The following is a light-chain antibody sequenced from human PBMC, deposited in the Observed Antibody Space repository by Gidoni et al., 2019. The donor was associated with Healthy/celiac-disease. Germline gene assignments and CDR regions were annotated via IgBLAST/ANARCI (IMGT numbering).Light chain of an antibody. CDR1: KLGEKY. J-gene: IGLJ2*01. V-gene: IGLV3-1*01. CDR3: QAWDSSIVV. Sequence: SYELTQPPSVSVSQGQTASIPCSGDKLGEKYACWYQQKPGQSPVLVIYQDSKRPSGIPERFSGSNSGNTATLTISGTQAMDEADYYCQAWDSSIVVFGGGTKLTVL. CDR2: QDS.